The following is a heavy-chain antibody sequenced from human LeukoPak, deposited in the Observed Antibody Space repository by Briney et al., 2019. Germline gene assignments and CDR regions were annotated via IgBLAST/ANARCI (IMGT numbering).Heavy chain of an antibody. Sequence: PGGSLRLSCAASGFTFSSYAMNWVRQAPGKGLEWVSYIGASSSPIFYADSVKGRFTISRDNARNSPYLQMNSLRAEDTAVYYCARDHRYAFDYWGQGTLVTVSS. CDR1: GFTFSSYA. J-gene: IGHJ4*02. CDR2: IGASSSPI. CDR3: ARDHRYAFDY. V-gene: IGHV3-48*01. D-gene: IGHD3-9*01.